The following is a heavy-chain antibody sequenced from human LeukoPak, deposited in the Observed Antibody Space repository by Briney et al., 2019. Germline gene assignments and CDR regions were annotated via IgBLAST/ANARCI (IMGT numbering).Heavy chain of an antibody. CDR3: ARSIRTYYYYYGMDV. D-gene: IGHD2-21*01. CDR2: ISYDGSNK. J-gene: IGHJ6*02. CDR1: GFTFSSYA. Sequence: GGSLRLSCAASGFTFSSYAMHWVRQAPGKGLEWVAIISYDGSNKYYADSVKGRFTISRDDAKNTLYLQMNSLRAEDTAVYYCARSIRTYYYYYGMDVWGQGTTVTVSS. V-gene: IGHV3-30*04.